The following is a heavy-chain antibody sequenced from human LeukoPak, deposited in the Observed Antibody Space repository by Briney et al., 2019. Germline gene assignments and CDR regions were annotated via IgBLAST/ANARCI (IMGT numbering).Heavy chain of an antibody. V-gene: IGHV4-39*01. J-gene: IGHJ4*02. CDR3: ARRGVAIDY. Sequence: PSETLSLTCSVSGGSISSSNYYWGWIRQPPGKGLEWIGSIYSGGSTYYNPSLKSRVTISVDTSKNQFSLRLSSVTAADTAVYYCARRGVAIDYWGQGTLVTVSS. D-gene: IGHD3-3*01. CDR1: GGSISSSNYY. CDR2: IYSGGST.